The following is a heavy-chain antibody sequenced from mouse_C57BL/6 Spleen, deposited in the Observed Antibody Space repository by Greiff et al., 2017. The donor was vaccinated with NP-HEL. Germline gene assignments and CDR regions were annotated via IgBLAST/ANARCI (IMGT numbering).Heavy chain of an antibody. CDR3: ARSPVVDCFDY. J-gene: IGHJ2*01. CDR2: INPSSGYT. D-gene: IGHD1-1*01. Sequence: VQLQQSGAELAKPGASVKLSCKASGYTFTSYWMPWVKQRPGPGLEWIGYINPSSGYTKYNQKFKDKATLTADKSSSTAYMQLSSLTYEDSAVYYCARSPVVDCFDYWGQGTTLTVSS. V-gene: IGHV1-7*01. CDR1: GYTFTSYW.